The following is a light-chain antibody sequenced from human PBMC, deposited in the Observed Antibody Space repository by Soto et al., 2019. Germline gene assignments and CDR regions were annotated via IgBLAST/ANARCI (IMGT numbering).Light chain of an antibody. Sequence: DIQMTQSPSSLSASVGDRVTITCRASQSISNLLNWYQQKPGKAPKLLIYAASSLQSGVPSRFSGSGSVTDFTLTISTLQPEDFATYYCQRSYTFGQGTKLEI. V-gene: IGKV1-39*01. CDR1: QSISNL. CDR2: AAS. CDR3: QRSYT. J-gene: IGKJ2*01.